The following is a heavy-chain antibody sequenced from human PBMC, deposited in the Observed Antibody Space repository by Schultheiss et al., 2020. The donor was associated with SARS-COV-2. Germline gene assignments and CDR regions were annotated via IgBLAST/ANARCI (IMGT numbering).Heavy chain of an antibody. CDR3: ARVGSSGWGFDY. J-gene: IGHJ4*02. CDR2: IYYSGST. CDR1: GGSISSGGYY. V-gene: IGHV4-61*08. Sequence: SETLSLTCTVSGGSISSGGYYWSWIRQPPGKGLEWIGYIYYSGSTNYNPSLKSRVTISVDTSKNQFSLQLNSVTPEDTAVYYCARVGSSGWGFDYWGQGTLVTVSS. D-gene: IGHD6-19*01.